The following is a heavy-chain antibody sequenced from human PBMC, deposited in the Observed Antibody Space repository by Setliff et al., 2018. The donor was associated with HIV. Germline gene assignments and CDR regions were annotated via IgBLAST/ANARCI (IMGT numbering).Heavy chain of an antibody. CDR2: INHSGST. D-gene: IGHD6-13*01. Sequence: PSETLSLTCAVFGGSFTDYYWIWIRQPPGKGLEWIGEINHSGSTHYNPSLKSRFIISVDTSKNQFSLKVNSMTAADTALYYCASYSSSWTSFQHWGQGTLVTVSS. J-gene: IGHJ1*01. CDR3: ASYSSSWTSFQH. CDR1: GGSFTDYY. V-gene: IGHV4-34*01.